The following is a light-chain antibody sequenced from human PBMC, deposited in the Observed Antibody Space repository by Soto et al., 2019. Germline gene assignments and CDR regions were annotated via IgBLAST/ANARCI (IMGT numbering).Light chain of an antibody. CDR3: QNYYITPLS. Sequence: DIVMTQSPDSLAVSLGERATINCKSSQSVLFSSNNKNYLAWYQQKPGQPPKLLIYWPSTRESGVPDRFSGSGSGTDFTLTVSSLQAGDASVYVCQNYYITPLSFGGGTRLEI. CDR2: WPS. V-gene: IGKV4-1*01. CDR1: QSVLFSSNNKNY. J-gene: IGKJ4*01.